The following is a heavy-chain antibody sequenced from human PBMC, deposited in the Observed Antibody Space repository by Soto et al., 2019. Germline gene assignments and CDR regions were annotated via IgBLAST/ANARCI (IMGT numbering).Heavy chain of an antibody. J-gene: IGHJ3*02. D-gene: IGHD3-16*02. CDR1: GFSLSTSGMC. Sequence: GSGPTLVNPTQTLTLTCTFSGFSLSTSGMCVSWIRQPPGKALEWLALIDWDDDKYYSTSLKTRLTISKDTSKNQVVLTMTNMDPVDTATYYCARSRRGLEGYDYVWGSYPQGPFDIWGQGTMVTGSS. CDR2: IDWDDDK. CDR3: ARSRRGLEGYDYVWGSYPQGPFDI. V-gene: IGHV2-70*01.